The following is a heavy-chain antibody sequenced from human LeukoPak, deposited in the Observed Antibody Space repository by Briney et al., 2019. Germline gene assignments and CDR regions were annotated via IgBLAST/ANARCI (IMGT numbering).Heavy chain of an antibody. CDR1: GFTFSSYW. CDR3: ARERWGELSLPPLDY. D-gene: IGHD3-16*02. J-gene: IGHJ4*02. Sequence: GGSLRLSCAASGFTFSSYWMSWVHQAPGKGLEWVAIITQDGSEKYSVDSVKGRFTISRDNAKNSLYVQVKSLRGEDRAVYYCARERWGELSLPPLDYWGQRTLVSVST. CDR2: ITQDGSEK. V-gene: IGHV3-7*01.